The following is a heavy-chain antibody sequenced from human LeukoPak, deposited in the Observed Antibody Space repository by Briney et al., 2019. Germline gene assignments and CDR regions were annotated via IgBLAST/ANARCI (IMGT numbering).Heavy chain of an antibody. Sequence: SETLSLTCTVSGGSISRSNYYWGWIRQPPGKGLEWIGYIYYSGSTNYNPSLKSRVTISVDTSKNQFSLKLSSVTAADTAVYYCARDPYGSGSYFWFDPWGQGTLVTVSS. J-gene: IGHJ5*02. D-gene: IGHD3-10*01. CDR3: ARDPYGSGSYFWFDP. CDR1: GGSISRSNYY. CDR2: IYYSGST. V-gene: IGHV4-61*01.